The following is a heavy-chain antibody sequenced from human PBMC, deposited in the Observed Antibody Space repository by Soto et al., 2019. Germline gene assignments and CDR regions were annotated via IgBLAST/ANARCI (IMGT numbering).Heavy chain of an antibody. CDR2: ISSSSSYI. CDR1: LFTFSSYS. CDR3: ARDHYDFWSGYSVY. V-gene: IGHV3-21*01. D-gene: IGHD3-3*01. Sequence: VGSLRLSCAASLFTFSSYSMNWVRHSPGKGLEWVSSISSSSSYIYYADSVKGRFTISRDNAKNSLYLQMNSLRAEDTAVYYCARDHYDFWSGYSVYWGQGTLVTVS. J-gene: IGHJ4*02.